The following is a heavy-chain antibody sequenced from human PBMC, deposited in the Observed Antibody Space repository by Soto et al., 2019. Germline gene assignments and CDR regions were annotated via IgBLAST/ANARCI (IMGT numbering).Heavy chain of an antibody. D-gene: IGHD3-10*01. CDR2: IYYSGST. Sequence: QLQLQESGPGLVKPSETLSLTCTVSGGSISSSSYYWGWIRQPPGKGLEWIGSIYYSGSTYYNPSLKSRVTISVDTSKNQFSLKLSSVTAADTAVYYCASDGSGSRFDYWGQGTLVTVSS. V-gene: IGHV4-39*01. CDR3: ASDGSGSRFDY. CDR1: GGSISSSSYY. J-gene: IGHJ4*02.